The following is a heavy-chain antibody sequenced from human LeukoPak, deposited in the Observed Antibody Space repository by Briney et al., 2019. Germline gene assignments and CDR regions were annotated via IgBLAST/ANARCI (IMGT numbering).Heavy chain of an antibody. CDR2: INHSGST. CDR3: ARRCIAVAGRVPVGSSYMDV. CDR1: GFTFSSYA. D-gene: IGHD6-19*01. V-gene: IGHV4-34*01. J-gene: IGHJ6*03. Sequence: GSLRLSCAASGFTFSSYAMSWVREAPARGLEWIGEINHSGSTNYNPSLKSRVTISVDTSKNQFSLKLSSVTAAGTAVYYCARRCIAVAGRVPVGSSYMDVWGKGTTVTVSS.